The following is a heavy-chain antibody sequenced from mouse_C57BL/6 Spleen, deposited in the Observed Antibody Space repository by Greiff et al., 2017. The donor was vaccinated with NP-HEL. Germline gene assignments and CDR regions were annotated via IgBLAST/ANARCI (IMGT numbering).Heavy chain of an antibody. Sequence: QVQLQQSGAELMKPGASVKLSCKATGYTFTGYWIEWVKQRPGHGLEWIGEILPGSGSTNYNEKFKGKATFTADTSSNTAYMQLSSLTTEDSAIYYCARERELGRDFYYAMDYWGQGTSVTVSS. D-gene: IGHD4-1*01. V-gene: IGHV1-9*01. CDR2: ILPGSGST. CDR1: GYTFTGYW. J-gene: IGHJ4*01. CDR3: ARERELGRDFYYAMDY.